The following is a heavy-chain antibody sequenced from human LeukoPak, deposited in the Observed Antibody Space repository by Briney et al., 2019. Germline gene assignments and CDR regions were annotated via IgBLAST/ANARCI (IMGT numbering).Heavy chain of an antibody. J-gene: IGHJ3*01. CDR2: INQDGSEE. CDR1: GFTFRTYW. CDR3: ARWKMELQRNAFDF. Sequence: GGSLRLSCAASGFTFRTYWMSWIRQAPGKGPEWVADINQDGSEEYYVQSVKGLFTVSRDNAQNAVFLQMTNLRADDTAVYYCARWKMELQRNAFDFWDQGTVVTVSS. V-gene: IGHV3-7*01. D-gene: IGHD1-26*01.